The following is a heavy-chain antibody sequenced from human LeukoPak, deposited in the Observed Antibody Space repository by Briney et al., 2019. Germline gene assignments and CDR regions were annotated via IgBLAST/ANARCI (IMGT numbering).Heavy chain of an antibody. J-gene: IGHJ5*02. V-gene: IGHV3-30*03. Sequence: GGSLRLSCAASGFTFSNAWMSWVRQPPGKGLEWVAVTSYDESNKHYVDSVKGRFTISRDNSHNTLYLQMNSLRPEDTAVYYCARDWGIDTWGQGTLVTVSS. D-gene: IGHD3-16*01. CDR1: GFTFSNAW. CDR3: ARDWGIDT. CDR2: TSYDESNK.